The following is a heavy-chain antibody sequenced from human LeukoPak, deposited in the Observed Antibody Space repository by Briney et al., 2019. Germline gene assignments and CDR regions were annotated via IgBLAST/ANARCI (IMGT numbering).Heavy chain of an antibody. D-gene: IGHD1-7*01. CDR2: MPFDGSNK. Sequence: GGSLRLSCAASGFSFSKYGMHWVRQGPGKGLEWVAFMPFDGSNKYHADSVKGRFTMSRDNSKNTLYLQMNSLRAEDTAVYYGAKVLVGTTCFEYWGQGTLVTVSS. CDR1: GFSFSKYG. V-gene: IGHV3-30*02. CDR3: AKVLVGTTCFEY. J-gene: IGHJ4*02.